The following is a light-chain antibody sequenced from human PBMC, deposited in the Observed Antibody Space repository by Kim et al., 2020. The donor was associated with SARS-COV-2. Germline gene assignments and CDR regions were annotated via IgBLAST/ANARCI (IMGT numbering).Light chain of an antibody. J-gene: IGKJ4*01. CDR1: QGISKN. CDR2: DAS. CDR3: QHYSNLPLT. Sequence: SASIGDRVTITCQASQGISKNLNWYRQKPGKAPKVLMYDASKLATGVPSRFSGGGSGTDFTFTISSLQPEDIATYYCQHYSNLPLTFGGGTKLEI. V-gene: IGKV1-33*01.